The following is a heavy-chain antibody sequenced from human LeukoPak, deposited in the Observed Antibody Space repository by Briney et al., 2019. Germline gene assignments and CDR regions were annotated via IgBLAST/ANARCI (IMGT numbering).Heavy chain of an antibody. CDR1: GFTFSSYA. Sequence: GGSLRLSCVTSGFTFSSYAMSWVRQAPGKGLEWVSVISGSGGTTYYADSVKGRFTISRDNSKSTLYLQMNSLRAEDTAVYYCAKNTSGSTSYSYHYGMDVWGQGTTVTVSS. D-gene: IGHD3-22*01. J-gene: IGHJ6*02. CDR3: AKNTSGSTSYSYHYGMDV. V-gene: IGHV3-23*01. CDR2: ISGSGGTT.